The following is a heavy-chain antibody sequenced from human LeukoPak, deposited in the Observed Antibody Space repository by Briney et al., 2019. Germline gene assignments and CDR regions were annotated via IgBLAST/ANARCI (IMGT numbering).Heavy chain of an antibody. V-gene: IGHV4-38-2*02. CDR1: GYSISSGYY. D-gene: IGHD7-27*01. Sequence: PSETLSLTCTVSGYSISSGYYWGWIRQPPGKGLDSIGSIYHSGNTYYNPSPKSRVTISMDTSTNPFSLKLSSVTAADTAVYYCARIPTGEHYFEYWGQGTLVTVSS. J-gene: IGHJ4*02. CDR3: ARIPTGEHYFEY. CDR2: IYHSGNT.